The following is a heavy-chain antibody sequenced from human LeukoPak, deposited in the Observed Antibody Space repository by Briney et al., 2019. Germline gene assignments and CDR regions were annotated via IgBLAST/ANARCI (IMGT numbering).Heavy chain of an antibody. CDR1: GFTVSSTC. Sequence: GGSLRQSCAGFGFTVSSTCMSWVRQAPGKGLEWVSILYSSGSTHYADFVKGRFTISRDISKNSGYLQLNSLRADDTAVYYCVRSVSGTVDSWGQGTLVTVSS. J-gene: IGHJ4*02. V-gene: IGHV3-53*01. D-gene: IGHD1-26*01. CDR3: VRSVSGTVDS. CDR2: LYSSGST.